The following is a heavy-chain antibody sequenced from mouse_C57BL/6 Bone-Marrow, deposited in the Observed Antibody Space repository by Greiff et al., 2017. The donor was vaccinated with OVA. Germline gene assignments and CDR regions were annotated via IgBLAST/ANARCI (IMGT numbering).Heavy chain of an antibody. J-gene: IGHJ4*01. CDR1: GYTFTDYE. V-gene: IGHV1-15*01. CDR2: IDPETGGT. CDR3: TNYDYDAMDY. D-gene: IGHD1-1*02. Sequence: VQLQESGAELVRPGASVTLSCKASGYTFTDYEMHWVKQTPVHGLEWIGAIDPETGGTAYNQKFKGKAILTADKSSSTAYMELRSLTSEDSAVYYCTNYDYDAMDYWGQGTSVTVSS.